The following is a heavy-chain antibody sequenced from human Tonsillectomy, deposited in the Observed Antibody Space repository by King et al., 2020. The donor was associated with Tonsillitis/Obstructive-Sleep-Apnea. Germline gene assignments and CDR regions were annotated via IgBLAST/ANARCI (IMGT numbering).Heavy chain of an antibody. J-gene: IGHJ4*02. Sequence: VQLQESGPGLVKPSETLSLTCTVSGGSISSYYWSWIRQPPGKGLEWIGYIYYSGSTNYNPSLKSRVTISVDTSKNQFSLKLSSVTAADTAVYYCASEAARGLRRSYFDYWGQGTLVTVSS. V-gene: IGHV4-59*01. CDR2: IYYSGST. D-gene: IGHD4-17*01. CDR1: GGSISSYY. CDR3: ASEAARGLRRSYFDY.